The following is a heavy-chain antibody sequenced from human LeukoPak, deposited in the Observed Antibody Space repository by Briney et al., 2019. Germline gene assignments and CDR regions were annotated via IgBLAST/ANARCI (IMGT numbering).Heavy chain of an antibody. J-gene: IGHJ6*03. CDR3: ARVGVPAAHPYYYYMDV. CDR2: MNPNSGNT. CDR1: GYTFTSYD. D-gene: IGHD2-2*01. Sequence: ASVKVSCKASGYTFTSYDINWVRQATGQGREWMGWMNPNSGNTGYAQKFQGRVTMTRNTSISTAYMELSSLRSEDTAVYYCARVGVPAAHPYYYYMDVWGKGTTVTISS. V-gene: IGHV1-8*01.